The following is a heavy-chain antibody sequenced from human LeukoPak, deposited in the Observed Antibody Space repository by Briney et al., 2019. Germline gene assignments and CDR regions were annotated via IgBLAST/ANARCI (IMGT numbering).Heavy chain of an antibody. Sequence: ASVKVSCKASGYTLTDYYLHWVRQAPGQGLEWMGWFNPNSGYTNYAKKFQGRVTMTRDTSVSIAYMDLSRLTSDDTAVYYCARARYSSGWFPFDYWGQGTLVTVSS. V-gene: IGHV1-2*02. CDR3: ARARYSSGWFPFDY. J-gene: IGHJ4*02. CDR2: FNPNSGYT. CDR1: GYTLTDYY. D-gene: IGHD6-19*01.